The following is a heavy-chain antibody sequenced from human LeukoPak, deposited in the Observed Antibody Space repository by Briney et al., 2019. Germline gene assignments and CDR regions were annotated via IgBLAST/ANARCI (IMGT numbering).Heavy chain of an antibody. J-gene: IGHJ4*01. CDR3: ARRPYYYHSLHYWGLDN. CDR2: ISGSGSTR. Sequence: GGSMRLSCAASEFIFSSYEMNGGRQAPGKGQGWVSYISGSGSTRYYADSEKGGFTISRDNAKNSLQLQMNSMRAENTAVYYCARRPYYYHSLHYWGLDNWGQGTLVTVSS. V-gene: IGHV3-48*03. CDR1: EFIFSSYE. D-gene: IGHD3-22*01.